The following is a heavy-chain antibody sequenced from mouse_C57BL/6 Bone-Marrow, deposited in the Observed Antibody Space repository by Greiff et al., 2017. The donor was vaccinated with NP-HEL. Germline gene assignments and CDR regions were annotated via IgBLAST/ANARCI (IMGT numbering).Heavy chain of an antibody. CDR1: GYTFTDYN. Sequence: VQLQQSGPELVKPGASVKIPCKASGYTFTDYNMDWVKQSHGKSLEWIGDINPNNGGTIYNQKFKGKATLTVDKSSSTAYMELRSLTSEDTAVYYCARSWSNYGFYAMDYWGQGTSVTVSS. V-gene: IGHV1-18*01. J-gene: IGHJ4*01. D-gene: IGHD2-5*01. CDR2: INPNNGGT. CDR3: ARSWSNYGFYAMDY.